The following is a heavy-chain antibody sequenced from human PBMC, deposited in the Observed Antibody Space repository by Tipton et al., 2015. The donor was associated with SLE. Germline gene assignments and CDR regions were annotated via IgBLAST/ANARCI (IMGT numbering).Heavy chain of an antibody. Sequence: SLRLSCAASGFTFSDYYMSWVRQAPGKGLECVSYITSNDNSVHYADSVKGRFTISRDNAKNSLYLQMNSLRAEDAAVYYCARAGGFPYYYYYMDVWGKGTTVTVSS. D-gene: IGHD2-15*01. J-gene: IGHJ6*03. CDR3: ARAGGFPYYYYYMDV. CDR1: GFTFSDYY. V-gene: IGHV3-11*01. CDR2: ITSNDNSV.